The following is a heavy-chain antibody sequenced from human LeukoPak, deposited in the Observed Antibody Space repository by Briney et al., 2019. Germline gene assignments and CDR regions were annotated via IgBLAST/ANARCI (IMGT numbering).Heavy chain of an antibody. J-gene: IGHJ5*02. CDR2: SDYSGST. Sequence: PSETLSLTCTVSGGSISNYYWSWIRQSPGKGREWIGYSDYSGSTNYNPSLKSRVTISVDTSKNQFSLKLSSVTAADTAVYYCARDLSGYYGAGFDPWGQGTQVTVSS. CDR3: ARDLSGYYGAGFDP. D-gene: IGHD3-10*01. V-gene: IGHV4-59*01. CDR1: GGSISNYY.